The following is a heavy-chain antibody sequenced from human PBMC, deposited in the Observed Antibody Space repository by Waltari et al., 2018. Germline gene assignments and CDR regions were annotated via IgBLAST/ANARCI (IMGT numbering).Heavy chain of an antibody. J-gene: IGHJ4*02. CDR3: VREYDSGGAGY. D-gene: IGHD3-22*01. Sequence: EVQLVESGGGWVQPAGSRRLSCSSSGFPFRSYGMNWVRQAPGKGLEWVSYISPSSSTITYADSMKGRFTISRDNAKNSLYLQMNSLRADDTAVYYCVREYDSGGAGYWGQGTLVTVSS. CDR1: GFPFRSYG. CDR2: ISPSSSTI. V-gene: IGHV3-48*04.